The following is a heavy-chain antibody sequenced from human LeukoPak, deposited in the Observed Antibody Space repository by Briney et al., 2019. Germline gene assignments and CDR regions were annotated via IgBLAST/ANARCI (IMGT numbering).Heavy chain of an antibody. J-gene: IGHJ3*02. V-gene: IGHV1-69*05. CDR2: VIPIFGTA. Sequence: ASVKVSCKASGGTFSSYAISWVRQAPGQGLEWMGGVIPIFGTANYAQKFQGRVTITTDESTSTAYMELSSLRSEDTAVYYCATRAVGGDSSGYLDAFDIWGQGTMVTVSS. D-gene: IGHD3-22*01. CDR3: ATRAVGGDSSGYLDAFDI. CDR1: GGTFSSYA.